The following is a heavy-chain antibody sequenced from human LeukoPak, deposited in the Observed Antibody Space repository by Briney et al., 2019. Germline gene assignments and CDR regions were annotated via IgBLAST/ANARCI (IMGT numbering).Heavy chain of an antibody. CDR2: IIPILGIA. CDR3: AREPPGGYYDSSGYFLPPFDY. Sequence: ASVKVSCKASGGTFSSYAISWVRQAPGQGLEWMGRIIPILGIANYAQKFQGSVTITADKSTSTAYMELSSLRSEDTAVYYCAREPPGGYYDSSGYFLPPFDYWGQGTLVTVSS. V-gene: IGHV1-69*04. CDR1: GGTFSSYA. D-gene: IGHD3-22*01. J-gene: IGHJ4*02.